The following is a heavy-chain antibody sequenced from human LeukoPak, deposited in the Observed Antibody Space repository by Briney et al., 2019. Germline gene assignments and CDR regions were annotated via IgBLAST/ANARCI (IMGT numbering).Heavy chain of an antibody. V-gene: IGHV4-59*01. Sequence: SETLSLTCTVSGGSISSYYWSWIRQPPGKGLEWIGYIYYSGSTNYNPSLKSRVTISVDTSKNQFSLKPSSVTTADTAVYYCARAPMTTVTTVGIDYWGQGTLVTVSS. D-gene: IGHD4-17*01. J-gene: IGHJ4*02. CDR1: GGSISSYY. CDR2: IYYSGST. CDR3: ARAPMTTVTTVGIDY.